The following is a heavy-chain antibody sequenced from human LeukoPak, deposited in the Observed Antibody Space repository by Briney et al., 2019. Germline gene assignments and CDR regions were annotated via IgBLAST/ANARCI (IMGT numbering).Heavy chain of an antibody. Sequence: ASVKISCKASGYTFTSYGISWVRQAPGQGLEWMGWISAYNGNTNYAQKLQGRVTMTTDTSTSTAYMELRSLRSDDTAVYYCARNQYDILTGYYNPTNLDYWGQGTLVTVSS. D-gene: IGHD3-9*01. CDR2: ISAYNGNT. CDR1: GYTFTSYG. J-gene: IGHJ4*02. V-gene: IGHV1-18*01. CDR3: ARNQYDILTGYYNPTNLDY.